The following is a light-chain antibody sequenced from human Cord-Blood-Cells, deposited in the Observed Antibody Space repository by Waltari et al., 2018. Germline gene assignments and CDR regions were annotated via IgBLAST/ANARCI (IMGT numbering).Light chain of an antibody. Sequence: EIVMTQSPATLSVSPGERAPLSSRGHQSVSSNLAWYQQKPGQAPRLLIYGASTRATGIPARFSGSGSGTDFTLTISSLQSEDFAVYYCQQYNNWPYTFGQGTKLEIK. J-gene: IGKJ2*01. CDR3: QQYNNWPYT. CDR1: QSVSSN. CDR2: GAS. V-gene: IGKV3D-15*01.